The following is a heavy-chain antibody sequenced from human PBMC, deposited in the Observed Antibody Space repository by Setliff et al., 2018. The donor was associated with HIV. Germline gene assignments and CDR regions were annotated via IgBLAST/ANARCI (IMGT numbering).Heavy chain of an antibody. J-gene: IGHJ4*02. D-gene: IGHD3-3*01. CDR2: IYTSGTT. CDR3: ARHANYDFWSGYWGYYFDY. V-gene: IGHV4-4*09. CDR1: GGSISTYY. Sequence: KPSETLSLTCTVSGGSISTYYWSWIRQPPGKGLEWIGYIYTSGTTNYSPSLKSRVTISVDTSKKQVSLKLSSVTAADTAVYYCARHANYDFWSGYWGYYFDYWGQGTLVTVSS.